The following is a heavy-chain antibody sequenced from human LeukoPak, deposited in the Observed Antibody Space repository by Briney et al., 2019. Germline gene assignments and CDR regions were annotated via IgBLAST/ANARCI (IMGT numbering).Heavy chain of an antibody. D-gene: IGHD2-2*01. CDR3: ARVAKCSSTCRGKYWYFDL. Sequence: SETLSLTCAVCGGFLSGYIWGWIREPPGKGLEWVGEINHRGSTTYSPSLKSRVTISVDTAKNQFSLQLNSVIAADTAVYYCARVAKCSSTCRGKYWYFDLWGRGTLVTVSS. V-gene: IGHV4-34*01. J-gene: IGHJ2*01. CDR1: GGFLSGYI. CDR2: INHRGST.